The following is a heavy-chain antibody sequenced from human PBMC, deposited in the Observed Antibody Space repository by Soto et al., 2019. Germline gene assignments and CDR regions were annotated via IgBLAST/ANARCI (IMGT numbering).Heavy chain of an antibody. CDR3: ARGVHYDSSGYYYFY. CDR2: IIPLFGTA. CDR1: GGTFSIYA. J-gene: IGHJ4*02. D-gene: IGHD3-22*01. V-gene: IGHV1-69*01. Sequence: QVQLVQSGAEVKKPGSSVKVSCKASGGTFSIYAIDWVRQAPGQGLEWMGGIIPLFGTANYAQNFQGRITITADESTNTAYMERRSLRSEYTAVYYCARGVHYDSSGYYYFYWGQGTLVTVSS.